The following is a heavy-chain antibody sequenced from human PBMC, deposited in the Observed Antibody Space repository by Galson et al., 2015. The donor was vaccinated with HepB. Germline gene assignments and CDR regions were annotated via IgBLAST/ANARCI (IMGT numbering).Heavy chain of an antibody. CDR1: GDSVPSNSAA. J-gene: IGHJ6*03. CDR3: ARGLMSSSWSSRGSDYYYYMDV. D-gene: IGHD6-13*01. V-gene: IGHV6-1*01. CDR2: TYYRSKWYN. Sequence: CAISGDSVPSNSAAWNWIRQSPSRGLEWLGRTYYRSKWYNDYAVSVKSRITINPDTSKNQFSPQLNSVTPEDTAVYYCARGLMSSSWSSRGSDYYYYMDVWGKGTTVTVSS.